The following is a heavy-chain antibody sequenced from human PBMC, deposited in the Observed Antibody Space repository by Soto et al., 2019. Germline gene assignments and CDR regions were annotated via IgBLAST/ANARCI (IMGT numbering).Heavy chain of an antibody. CDR2: VDHSGRT. CDR1: GYSINSDYY. D-gene: IGHD3-10*01. J-gene: IGHJ4*02. CDR3: AKKGYYPSGKINLFDS. V-gene: IGHV4-38-2*01. Sequence: SETLSLTCAVSGYSINSDYYWGWIRQPPAKGLEWIGSVDHSGRTYYSPSLRSRLTIFIDTSKNQFSLGLTSVTAADTAMYFCAKKGYYPSGKINLFDSWGPGTLVTVSS.